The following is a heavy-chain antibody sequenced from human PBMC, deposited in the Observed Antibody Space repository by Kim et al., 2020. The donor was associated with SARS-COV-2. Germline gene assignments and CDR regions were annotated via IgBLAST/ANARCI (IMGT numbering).Heavy chain of an antibody. CDR1: GGSISSSSYY. D-gene: IGHD1-7*01. V-gene: IGHV4-39*01. CDR3: ASVGITGTTRNGYYYYYGMDV. Sequence: SETLSLTCTVSGGSISSSSYYWGWIRQPPGKGLEWIGSIYYSGSTYYNPSLKSRVTISVDTSKNQFSLKLSSVTAADTAVYYCASVGITGTTRNGYYYYYGMDVWGQGTTVTVSS. CDR2: IYYSGST. J-gene: IGHJ6*02.